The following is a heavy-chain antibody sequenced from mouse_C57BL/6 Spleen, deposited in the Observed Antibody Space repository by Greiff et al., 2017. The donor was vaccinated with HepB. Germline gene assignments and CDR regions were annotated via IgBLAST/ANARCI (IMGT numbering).Heavy chain of an antibody. CDR2: IWRGGST. J-gene: IGHJ4*01. Sequence: VQLVESGPGLVQPSQSLSITCTVSGFSLTSYGVHWVRQSPGKGLEWLGVIWRGGSTDYNAAFMSRLSITKDNSKSQVFFKMNSLQADDTAIYYCAKVDYDGYYAMDYWGQGTSVTVSS. D-gene: IGHD2-4*01. CDR1: GFSLTSYG. V-gene: IGHV2-5*01. CDR3: AKVDYDGYYAMDY.